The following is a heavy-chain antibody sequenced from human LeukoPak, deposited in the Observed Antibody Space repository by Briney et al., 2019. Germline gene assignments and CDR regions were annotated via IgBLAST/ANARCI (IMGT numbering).Heavy chain of an antibody. CDR3: ARLDCLSDECYNY. Sequence: SETLSLTRIVSGNSITSDFWSWIRQSPGKGLEWIGYINYSGRSEYDPSLKSRVTISVDRSRKRVSLKMRSVTAADTAVYYCARLDCLSDECYNYWAVGALVTVSS. V-gene: IGHV4-59*08. CDR1: GNSITSDF. D-gene: IGHD2-21*01. CDR2: INYSGRS. J-gene: IGHJ4*02.